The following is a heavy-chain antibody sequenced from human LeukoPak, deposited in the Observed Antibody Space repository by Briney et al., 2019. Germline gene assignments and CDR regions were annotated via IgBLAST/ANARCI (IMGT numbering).Heavy chain of an antibody. CDR3: ARCMTTAGWFDP. CDR2: IYHSGST. Sequence: SQTLSLTCAVSGVSISSGGYSWSWIRQPPGKGLEWIGYIYHSGSTYYNPSLKSRVTISVDRSKNQFSLKLSSVTAADTAVYYCARCMTTAGWFDPWGQGTLVTVSS. J-gene: IGHJ5*02. CDR1: GVSISSGGYS. D-gene: IGHD4-17*01. V-gene: IGHV4-30-2*01.